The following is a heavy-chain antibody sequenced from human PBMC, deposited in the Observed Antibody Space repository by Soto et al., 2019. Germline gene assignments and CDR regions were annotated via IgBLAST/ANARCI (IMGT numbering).Heavy chain of an antibody. CDR2: IRNSGSHM. CDR3: AKVTKRAAAGRYEYYKYGMDV. J-gene: IGHJ6*02. Sequence: GGSLRLSCAASGVTFSENYMSWIRQAPGKGLEWVSYIRNSGSHMYYADSVKGRFTISRDDAKNSLYLQMNGLRAEDTAVYYCAKVTKRAAAGRYEYYKYGMDVWGQGATVTVSS. V-gene: IGHV3-11*01. CDR1: GVTFSENY. D-gene: IGHD6-13*01.